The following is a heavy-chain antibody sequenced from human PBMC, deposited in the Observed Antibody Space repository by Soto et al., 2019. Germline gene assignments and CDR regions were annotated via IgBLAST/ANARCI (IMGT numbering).Heavy chain of an antibody. D-gene: IGHD2-21*02. Sequence: SETLSLTCTVSGGSISGYYWGWIRQPPGKGLEWIGNVYYSGGAKYNPSVKRRVSISVDTSKNQFSLNLSSVTAADAAVYYCTRDGDGRMTTNPYYYYGMDVWGPGITVTVSS. J-gene: IGHJ6*02. V-gene: IGHV4-59*01. CDR3: TRDGDGRMTTNPYYYYGMDV. CDR1: GGSISGYY. CDR2: VYYSGGA.